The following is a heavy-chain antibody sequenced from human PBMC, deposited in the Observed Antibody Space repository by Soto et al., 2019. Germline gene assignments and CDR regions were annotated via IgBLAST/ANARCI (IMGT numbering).Heavy chain of an antibody. J-gene: IGHJ6*02. CDR2: ISAYKGNT. V-gene: IGHV1-18*04. D-gene: IGHD2-15*01. Sequence: ASVKVSCKASGYTFTSYGISWVRQAPGQGLEWMGWISAYKGNTNYAQKLQGRVTMTTDTSTSTAYMELRSLRSDDTAVYYCAREGYCSGGSCYSWRGGVYYYYYGMDVWGQGTTVTVSS. CDR3: AREGYCSGGSCYSWRGGVYYYYYGMDV. CDR1: GYTFTSYG.